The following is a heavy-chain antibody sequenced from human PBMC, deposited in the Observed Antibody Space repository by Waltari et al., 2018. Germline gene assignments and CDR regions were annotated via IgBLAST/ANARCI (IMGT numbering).Heavy chain of an antibody. CDR3: AKPSTGDAFHV. Sequence: EVQLLESGGDLVQPGGSLRLSCAASGFNLRSYAMGWVRQAPGMGLGWVSASSGSGADTNYADSVKGRFTISRDNVKNILFLQMDSLRVEDTALYYCAKPSTGDAFHVWGQGTMVIVSS. CDR2: SSGSGADT. J-gene: IGHJ3*01. V-gene: IGHV3-23*01. CDR1: GFNLRSYA.